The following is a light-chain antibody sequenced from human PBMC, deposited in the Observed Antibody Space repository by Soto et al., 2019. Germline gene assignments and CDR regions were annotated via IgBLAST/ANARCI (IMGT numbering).Light chain of an antibody. CDR3: QQYYSYPRT. J-gene: IGKJ1*01. Sequence: DIQMTQSPSSLSASVGDRVTITCQASQDISNYLNWYQQKPGEAPKLLIYDASNLETGVPSRFSGSGSGTDFTLTISCLQSEDFATYYCQQYYSYPRTFGQGTKVDIK. V-gene: IGKV1-33*01. CDR1: QDISNY. CDR2: DAS.